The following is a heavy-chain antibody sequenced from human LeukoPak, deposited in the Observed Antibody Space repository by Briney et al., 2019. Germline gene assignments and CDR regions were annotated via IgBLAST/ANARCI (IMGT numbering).Heavy chain of an antibody. CDR2: ISGSGGST. V-gene: IGHV3-23*01. CDR1: GFTFSSYA. J-gene: IGHJ4*02. CDR3: AKDTRYSGSYYFVFDY. Sequence: GGSPRLSCAASGFTFSSYAMSWVRQAPGKGLEWVSAISGSGGSTYYADSVKGRFTISRDNSKNTLYLQMNSLRAEDTAVYYCAKDTRYSGSYYFVFDYWGQGTLVTVSS. D-gene: IGHD1-26*01.